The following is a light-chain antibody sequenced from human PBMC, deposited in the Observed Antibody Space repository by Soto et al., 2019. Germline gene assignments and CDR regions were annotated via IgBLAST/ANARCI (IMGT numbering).Light chain of an antibody. Sequence: ENVMTQSPGTLSLSPGERATLSCRASQSVSTNYVAWYQQKPGQAPRLLIYGASSRASGIPDRFRGSGSGTDFTLTISRLEHEDFAVYYCQQYGSSPTTFGQGTKADI. V-gene: IGKV3-20*01. CDR3: QQYGSSPTT. CDR2: GAS. J-gene: IGKJ1*01. CDR1: QSVSTNY.